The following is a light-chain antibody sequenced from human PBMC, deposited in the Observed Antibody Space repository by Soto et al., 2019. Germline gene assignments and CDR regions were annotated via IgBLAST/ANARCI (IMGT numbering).Light chain of an antibody. CDR2: GAS. CDR1: QSVSSSY. CDR3: QQYGGSPPFT. Sequence: ELVLTQSPGALSLSPGERATLSCRASQSVSSSYLAWYQQKPGQAPRLLIYGASNRATGIPDRFSGSGSGTDFTLTISRLEPEDFAVYFCQQYGGSPPFTFGQGTKVDIK. V-gene: IGKV3-20*01. J-gene: IGKJ2*01.